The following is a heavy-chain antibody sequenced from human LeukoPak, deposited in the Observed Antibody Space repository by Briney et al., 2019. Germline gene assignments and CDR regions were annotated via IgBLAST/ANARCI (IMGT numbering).Heavy chain of an antibody. V-gene: IGHV3-9*01. CDR1: GFTFDDYA. D-gene: IGHD6-13*01. J-gene: IGHJ4*02. Sequence: GRSLRLSCAASGFTFDDYAMHWVRQAPGKGLEWVSGISWNSGSIGYADSVKGRFTISRDNAKNSLYLQMNSLRAEDTALYYCAKGSSFRDQQLVVWVDYWGQGTLVTVSS. CDR3: AKGSSFRDQQLVVWVDY. CDR2: ISWNSGSI.